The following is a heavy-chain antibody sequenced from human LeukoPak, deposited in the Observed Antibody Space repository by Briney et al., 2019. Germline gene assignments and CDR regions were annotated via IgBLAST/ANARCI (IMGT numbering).Heavy chain of an antibody. CDR1: GGPFGVYY. CDR2: INHSGST. CDR3: AGPGAGDLDY. Sequence: SETLSLTCAVYGGPFGVYYWSWVRQPPGKGLEWIREINHSGSTNYNPSLKSRVTISVDTSKNHFSLKLSSVTAADTAVYYCAGPGAGDLDYWGQGTLVTVSS. V-gene: IGHV4-34*01. J-gene: IGHJ4*02. D-gene: IGHD3-10*01.